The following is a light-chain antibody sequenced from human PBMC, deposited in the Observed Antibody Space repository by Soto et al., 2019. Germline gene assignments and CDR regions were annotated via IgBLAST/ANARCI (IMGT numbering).Light chain of an antibody. CDR1: SSNIGAGYD. V-gene: IGLV1-40*01. J-gene: IGLJ1*01. CDR3: CSYVGNYIYV. CDR2: DVT. Sequence: QSVLTQPPSVSGAPGQRVTISCTGSSSNIGAGYDVHWYQQLPGTAPKLVIYDVTARPSGVPGRFSGSKSGNTASLTISGLQAEDEADYYCCSYVGNYIYVFGTGTKVTVL.